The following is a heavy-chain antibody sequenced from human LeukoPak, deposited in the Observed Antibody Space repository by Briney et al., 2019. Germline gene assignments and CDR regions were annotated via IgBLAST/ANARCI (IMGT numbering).Heavy chain of an antibody. Sequence: ASVKVSCKASGYTFTSYDINWVRQATGQGLEWMGWMNPNSGNTGYAQKFQGRVTMTRNTSISTAYMELSSLRSENAAVYYCARGSYSSSSENDYWGQGTLVTVSS. J-gene: IGHJ4*02. CDR3: ARGSYSSSSENDY. CDR2: MNPNSGNT. D-gene: IGHD6-6*01. V-gene: IGHV1-8*01. CDR1: GYTFTSYD.